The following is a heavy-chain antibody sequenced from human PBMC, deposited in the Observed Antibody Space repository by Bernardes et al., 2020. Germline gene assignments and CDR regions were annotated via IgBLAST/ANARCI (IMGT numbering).Heavy chain of an antibody. CDR1: GFSLSTSGVG. D-gene: IGHD4-17*01. V-gene: IGHV2-5*02. CDR2: IYWDDDK. Sequence: SCPTLVKPTQTLTLTCTFSGFSLSTSGVGVGWIRQPPGKALEWLALIYWDDDKRYSPSLKSRLTVTKGTSKNQVVLTMTNMDPVDTATYYCARTVTTMLTFDYWGQGTLVTVSS. CDR3: ARTVTTMLTFDY. J-gene: IGHJ4*02.